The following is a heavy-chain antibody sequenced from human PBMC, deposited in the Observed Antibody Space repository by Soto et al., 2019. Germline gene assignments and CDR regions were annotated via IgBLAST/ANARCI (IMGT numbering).Heavy chain of an antibody. CDR2: ISYSGNT. Sequence: LSPTCPVSGGSISKINSYWGWIRQPPGKGLEWIGSISYSGNTFYNPSLKSRVTISVDPSKNQFSLNLNSVTAADTAIYYCAADGAASAWFFYWGQGTLVTVSS. D-gene: IGHD6-19*01. CDR3: AADGAASAWFFY. CDR1: GGSISKINSY. J-gene: IGHJ4*02. V-gene: IGHV4-39*01.